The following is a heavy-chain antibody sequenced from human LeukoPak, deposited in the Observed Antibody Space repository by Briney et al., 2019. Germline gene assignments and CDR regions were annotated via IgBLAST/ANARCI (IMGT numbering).Heavy chain of an antibody. J-gene: IGHJ4*02. V-gene: IGHV1-18*01. Sequence: ASVKVSCKASGYTFTSYGISWVRQAPGQGLEWMGWISAYNGNTNYAQKLQGRVTMTTDTSTSTAYMELRSLRSDDTAVYYCARDHTTYCGGDCSAFDYWGQGTLVTVSS. CDR3: ARDHTTYCGGDCSAFDY. CDR2: ISAYNGNT. D-gene: IGHD2-21*02. CDR1: GYTFTSYG.